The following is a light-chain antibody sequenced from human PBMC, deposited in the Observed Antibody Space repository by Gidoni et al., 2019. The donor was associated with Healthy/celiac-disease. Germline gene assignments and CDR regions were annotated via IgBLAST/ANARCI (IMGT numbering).Light chain of an antibody. Sequence: DNQITQSPSTLSASVGDRVTITCRASQSISSWLAWYQQKPGKAPKLMIYDASSLESGVPSMFSGSGSGTEFTLTISSLQPDDFATYYCQQYNSYLLTFGEGTKVEIK. V-gene: IGKV1-5*01. J-gene: IGKJ4*01. CDR3: QQYNSYLLT. CDR2: DAS. CDR1: QSISSW.